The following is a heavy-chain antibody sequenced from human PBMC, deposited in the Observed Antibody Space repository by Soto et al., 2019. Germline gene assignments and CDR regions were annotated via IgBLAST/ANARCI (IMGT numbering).Heavy chain of an antibody. CDR3: ARGVVVVAVTTGYAFDI. CDR2: IYYSGST. Sequence: SETLSLTCTVSGGSISGYYWSWIRQPPGKGLEWIGYIYYSGSTSYNPSLKSRVTISVDASKNQFSLKLSSVTAADTAVYYCARGVVVVAVTTGYAFDIWGQGTMVTVSS. D-gene: IGHD2-15*01. CDR1: GGSISGYY. J-gene: IGHJ3*02. V-gene: IGHV4-59*08.